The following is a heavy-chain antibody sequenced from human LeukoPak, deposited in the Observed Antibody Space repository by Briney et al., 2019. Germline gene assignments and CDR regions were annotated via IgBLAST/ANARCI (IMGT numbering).Heavy chain of an antibody. CDR1: GFTFSSYW. D-gene: IGHD1-1*01. CDR3: AKDSTTGTTTFYYYYYYMDV. V-gene: IGHV3-23*01. CDR2: ISGSGGST. Sequence: GGSLRLSCAASGFTFSSYWMSWVRQAPGKGLEWVSAISGSGGSTYYADSVKGRFTISRDNSKNTLYLQMNSLRAEDTAVYHCAKDSTTGTTTFYYYYYYMDVWGKGTTVTISS. J-gene: IGHJ6*03.